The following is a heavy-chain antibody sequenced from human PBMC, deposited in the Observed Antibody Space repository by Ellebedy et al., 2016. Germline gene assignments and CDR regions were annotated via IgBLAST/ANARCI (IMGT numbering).Heavy chain of an antibody. CDR1: GFIFSTYT. CDR2: IDSTSTYI. CDR3: ARPYVPRTTRSNALDV. V-gene: IGHV3-21*01. Sequence: GESLKISCAASGFIFSTYTMDWVRQAPGKGLEWVSSIDSTSTYIYYGDSVKGRFTISRDNAKNSLYLQMNSLRAEGTAVYYCARPYVPRTTRSNALDVWGQGTTVTVSS. J-gene: IGHJ6*02. D-gene: IGHD3-10*02.